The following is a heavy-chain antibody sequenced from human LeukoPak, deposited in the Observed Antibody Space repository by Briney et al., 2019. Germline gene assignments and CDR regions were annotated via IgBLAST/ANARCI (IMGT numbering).Heavy chain of an antibody. CDR1: GFTFSDYY. Sequence: GGSLRLSCAASGFTFSDYYMSWIRQAPGKGLEWVSFITSSGNTMYYADSVKGRFTISRDNAKNSLYLQMNSLRADDTAVYYCARLRSKYWFDPWGQGTLVTVSS. J-gene: IGHJ5*02. D-gene: IGHD4-11*01. CDR2: ITSSGNTM. V-gene: IGHV3-11*04. CDR3: ARLRSKYWFDP.